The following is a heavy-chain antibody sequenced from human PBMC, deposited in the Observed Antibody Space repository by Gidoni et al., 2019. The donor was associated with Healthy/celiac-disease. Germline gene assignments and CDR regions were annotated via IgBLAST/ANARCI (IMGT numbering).Heavy chain of an antibody. CDR3: ARDGSSGGSCYSY. CDR2: ISSSSSYI. J-gene: IGHJ4*01. D-gene: IGHD2-15*01. CDR1: GFTFSSYS. V-gene: IGHV3-21*01. Sequence: EVQLVESGGGLVKPGGSLRLSCAASGFTFSSYSMNWVRQAPGKGLEWVSSISSSSSYIYYADSVKGRFTISRDNAKNSLYLQMNSLRAEDTAVYYCARDGSSGGSCYSYWGHGTLVTVSS.